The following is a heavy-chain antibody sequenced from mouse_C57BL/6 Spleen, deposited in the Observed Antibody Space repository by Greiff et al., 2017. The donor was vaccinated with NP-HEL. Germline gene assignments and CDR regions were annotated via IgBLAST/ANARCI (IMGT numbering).Heavy chain of an antibody. V-gene: IGHV14-4*01. D-gene: IGHD2-2*01. Sequence: EVQLQQSGAELVRPGASVKLSCTASGFNIKDDYMHWVKQRPEQGLEWIGWIDPENGDTEYASKFQGKATITADTSSNTAYLQLSSLTSEDTAVYYCTTSYYGYDGYAMDYWGQGTSVTVSS. J-gene: IGHJ4*01. CDR3: TTSYYGYDGYAMDY. CDR1: GFNIKDDY. CDR2: IDPENGDT.